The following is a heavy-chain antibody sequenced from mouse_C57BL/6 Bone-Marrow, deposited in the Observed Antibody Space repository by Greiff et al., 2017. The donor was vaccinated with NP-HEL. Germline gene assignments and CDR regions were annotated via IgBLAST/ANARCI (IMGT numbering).Heavy chain of an antibody. J-gene: IGHJ1*03. Sequence: QVQLQQSGPELVKPGASVKISCKASGYAFSSSWMNWVKQRPGKGLEWIGRIYPGDGDTNYNGKFKGKATLTADKSSSTAYMQLSSLTSEDSAVYFCARSLYYGSFYWYFDVWGTGTTVTVSS. V-gene: IGHV1-82*01. D-gene: IGHD1-1*01. CDR2: IYPGDGDT. CDR3: ARSLYYGSFYWYFDV. CDR1: GYAFSSSW.